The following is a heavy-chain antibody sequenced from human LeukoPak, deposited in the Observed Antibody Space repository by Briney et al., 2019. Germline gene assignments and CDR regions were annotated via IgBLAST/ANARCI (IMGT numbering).Heavy chain of an antibody. Sequence: PGGSLRLSCTAAGFTSGDYAMSWVRQAPGKGREWVGFIRSKAYGGTTEYAASVKGRFTISRDDSKSIAYLQMNSLKTEDTAVYYCTRAARGGAKAYYFDYWGQGTLVTVSS. J-gene: IGHJ4*02. CDR2: IRSKAYGGTT. CDR3: TRAARGGAKAYYFDY. V-gene: IGHV3-49*04. D-gene: IGHD4/OR15-4a*01. CDR1: GFTSGDYA.